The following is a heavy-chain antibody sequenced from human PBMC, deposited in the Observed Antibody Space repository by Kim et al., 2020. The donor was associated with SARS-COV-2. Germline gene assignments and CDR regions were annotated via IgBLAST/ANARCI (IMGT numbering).Heavy chain of an antibody. CDR1: GFTFSSYA. CDR3: ARAVLRYFGGMDV. CDR2: ISSNWGIT. V-gene: IGHV3-64*01. J-gene: IGHJ6*02. Sequence: GGSLRLSCAASGFTFSSYAMHWVRQAPGKGLEYVSAISSNWGITYYANSVKGRFTISRDNSKNTLYLQMGSLRAEDMAVYYCARAVLRYFGGMDVWGQGTTVTVSS. D-gene: IGHD3-9*01.